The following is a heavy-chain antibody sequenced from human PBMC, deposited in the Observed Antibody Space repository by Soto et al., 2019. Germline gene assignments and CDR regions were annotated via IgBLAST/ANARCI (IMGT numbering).Heavy chain of an antibody. Sequence: SETLSLTCTVSGGSISSYYWSWIRQPSGKGLEWIGYIYYSGSTNYNPSLKSRVTISVDTSKNQFSLKLSSVTAADTAVYYCARTLYSYGPRFDYWGQGTLVTVSS. V-gene: IGHV4-59*01. D-gene: IGHD5-18*01. CDR2: IYYSGST. CDR1: GGSISSYY. CDR3: ARTLYSYGPRFDY. J-gene: IGHJ4*02.